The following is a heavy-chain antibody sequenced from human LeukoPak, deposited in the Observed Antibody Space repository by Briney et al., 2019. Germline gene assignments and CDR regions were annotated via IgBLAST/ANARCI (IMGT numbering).Heavy chain of an antibody. CDR2: INHSGST. V-gene: IGHV4-34*01. Sequence: PSETLSLTCAVYGGSFSGYYWSWIRQPPGKGLEWIGEINHSGSTNYNPSLKSRVTISVDTSKNQFSLKLSSVTAADTAVYYCAGGVTMVRGVIITSYWFDPWGQGTLVTVSS. D-gene: IGHD3-10*01. CDR3: AGGVTMVRGVIITSYWFDP. CDR1: GGSFSGYY. J-gene: IGHJ5*02.